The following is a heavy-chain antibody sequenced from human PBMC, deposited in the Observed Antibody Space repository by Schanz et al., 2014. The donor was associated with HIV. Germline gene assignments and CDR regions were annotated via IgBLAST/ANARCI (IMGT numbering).Heavy chain of an antibody. J-gene: IGHJ4*02. V-gene: IGHV1-2*02. CDR1: GYTFTDYF. CDR3: ARGRSGYCSGGSCPYGRYYFDY. Sequence: QVQLVQSGAEVKNPGASVKVSCKASGYTFTDYFIHWVRQAPGQGLEWMGWVRPNSGDTYYVKKFQGRVTMTRDTSISTAYMELSRLRSDDTAVYYCARGRSGYCSGGSCPYGRYYFDYWGQGTLVTVSS. CDR2: VRPNSGDT. D-gene: IGHD2-15*01.